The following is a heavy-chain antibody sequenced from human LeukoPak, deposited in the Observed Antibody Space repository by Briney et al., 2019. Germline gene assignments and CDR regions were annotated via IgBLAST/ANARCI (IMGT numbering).Heavy chain of an antibody. V-gene: IGHV4-59*01. CDR2: IYYSGST. CDR1: GGSISRYY. J-gene: IGHJ4*02. Sequence: SETLSLTCTVSGGSISRYYWSWIRQPPGKGLEWIGYIYYSGSTNYNPSLKSRVTISVDTSKNQFSLKLSSVTAADTAVYYCARGSGYSYGYFDYWGQGTLVTVSS. D-gene: IGHD5-18*01. CDR3: ARGSGYSYGYFDY.